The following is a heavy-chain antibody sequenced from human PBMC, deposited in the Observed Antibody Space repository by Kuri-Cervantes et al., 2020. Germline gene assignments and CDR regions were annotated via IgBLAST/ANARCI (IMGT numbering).Heavy chain of an antibody. V-gene: IGHV4-34*01. CDR1: GGSFSGYY. Sequence: SQTLSLTCAVYGGSFSGYYWSWIRQPPGKGLEWIGEINHSGSTNYNPSLKSRVTISVDTSKNQFSLKPSSVTAADTAIYYCARGPSPFEAWGQGTKVTVSS. J-gene: IGHJ3*01. CDR2: INHSGST. CDR3: ARGPSPFEA.